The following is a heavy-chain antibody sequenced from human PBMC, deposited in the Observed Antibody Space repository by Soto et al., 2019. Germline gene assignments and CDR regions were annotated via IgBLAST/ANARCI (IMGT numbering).Heavy chain of an antibody. CDR2: IFSNDEK. V-gene: IGHV2-26*01. CDR1: GFSLSNVRMG. D-gene: IGHD3-22*01. Sequence: QVTLKESGPVLVKPTETLTLTCTVSGFSLSNVRMGVSWIRQPPGEALEWLAHIFSNDEKSYSASLKSRLTISKDNSKSQVVLTMTNMDPVDTATYYCARIPDYYDSSGYYGGDDAFDIWGQGTMVTVSS. CDR3: ARIPDYYDSSGYYGGDDAFDI. J-gene: IGHJ3*02.